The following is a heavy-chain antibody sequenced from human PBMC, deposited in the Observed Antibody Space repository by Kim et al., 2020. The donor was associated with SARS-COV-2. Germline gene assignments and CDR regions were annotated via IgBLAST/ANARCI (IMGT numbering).Heavy chain of an antibody. J-gene: IGHJ6*02. CDR2: IWYDGSNK. Sequence: GGSLRLSCAASGFTFSSYGMHWVRQAPGKGLEWVAVIWYDGSNKYYADSVKGRFTISRDNSKNTLYLKMNSLRAEDTAVYYCARETSSSLDYYYYGMDVWGQGTTVTVSS. D-gene: IGHD6-13*01. CDR3: ARETSSSLDYYYYGMDV. V-gene: IGHV3-33*01. CDR1: GFTFSSYG.